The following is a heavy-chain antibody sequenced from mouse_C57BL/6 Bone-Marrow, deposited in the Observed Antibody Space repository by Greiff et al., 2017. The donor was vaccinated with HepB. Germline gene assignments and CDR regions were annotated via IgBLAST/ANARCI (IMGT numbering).Heavy chain of an antibody. CDR2: IDPENGDT. V-gene: IGHV14-4*01. Sequence: DVKLQESGAELVRPGASVKLSCTASGFNIKDDYMHWVKQRPEQGLEWIGWIDPENGDTEYASKFQGKATITADTSSNTAYLQLSSLTSEDTAIYYCTTAPDGYYVEYYFDYWGQGTTLTVSS. J-gene: IGHJ2*01. CDR3: TTAPDGYYVEYYFDY. CDR1: GFNIKDDY. D-gene: IGHD2-3*01.